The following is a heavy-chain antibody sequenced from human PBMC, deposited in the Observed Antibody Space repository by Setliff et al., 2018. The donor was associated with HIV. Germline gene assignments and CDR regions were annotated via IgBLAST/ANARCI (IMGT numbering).Heavy chain of an antibody. Sequence: PGGSLRLSCAASGVTVSKNYMSWVRQAPGKGLEWASVIYTGGATFYADSVKARFTISRDNSRNTLYLQMNSLRAEDTAVYYCAKGGVGYSTGWYSLAFDIWGQGTMVTVS. J-gene: IGHJ3*02. CDR3: AKGGVGYSTGWYSLAFDI. V-gene: IGHV3-66*02. D-gene: IGHD6-19*01. CDR1: GVTVSKNY. CDR2: IYTGGAT.